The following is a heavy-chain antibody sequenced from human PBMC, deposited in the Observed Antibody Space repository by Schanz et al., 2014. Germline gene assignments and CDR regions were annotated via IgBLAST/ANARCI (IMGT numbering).Heavy chain of an antibody. Sequence: QVQLVESGGGVVQPGRSLRLSCAASGFTFSNFAMHWVRQAPGKGLEWVTIISHDGSIQYGADSVKGRFTLSRDNSKNTLYLQMNSLRAEDTAVYYCAKEKGDCSSTSCSYYFDYWGQGTLVTVSS. V-gene: IGHV3-30*04. CDR2: ISHDGSIQ. CDR3: AKEKGDCSSTSCSYYFDY. CDR1: GFTFSNFA. D-gene: IGHD2-2*01. J-gene: IGHJ4*02.